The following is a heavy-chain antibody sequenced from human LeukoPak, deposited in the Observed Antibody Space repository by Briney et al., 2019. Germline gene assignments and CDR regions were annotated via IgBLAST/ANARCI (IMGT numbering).Heavy chain of an antibody. J-gene: IGHJ6*03. D-gene: IGHD4-17*01. CDR3: ARGGLRSPRRHYYYYMDV. CDR2: IIPIFGTA. Sequence: GASVKVSCKASGGTFSSYAISWVRQAPGQGLEWMGGIIPIFGTANYAQKFQGRVTITADKSTSTAYMELSSLRSEDTAVYYCARGGLRSPRRHYYYYMDVWGKGTTVTISS. CDR1: GGTFSSYA. V-gene: IGHV1-69*06.